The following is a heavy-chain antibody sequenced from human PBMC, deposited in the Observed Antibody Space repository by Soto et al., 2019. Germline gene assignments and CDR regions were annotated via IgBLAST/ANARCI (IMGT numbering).Heavy chain of an antibody. J-gene: IGHJ4*02. CDR2: ISYDGSNK. V-gene: IGHV3-30*18. CDR1: GFTFSSYG. D-gene: IGHD4-17*01. CDR3: AKYDDYGDYSLFDY. Sequence: QVQLVESGGGVVQPGRSLRLSCAASGFTFSSYGMHWVRQAPGKGLEWVAVISYDGSNKYYADSVKGRFTISRDNSKNTLYLQMNSLRAEDTAVYYCAKYDDYGDYSLFDYWGQGTLVTVSS.